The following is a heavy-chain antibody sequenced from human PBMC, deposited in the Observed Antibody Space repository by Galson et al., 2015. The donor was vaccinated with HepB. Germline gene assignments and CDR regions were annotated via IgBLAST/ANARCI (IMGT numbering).Heavy chain of an antibody. CDR1: GFTFSSYG. Sequence: SLRLSCAASGFTFSSYGMHWVRQAPGKGLEWVAVIWYDGSNKYYADSVKGRFTISRDNSKNTLYLQMNSLRAEDTAVYYCARDSLPLRRYYSSAYYFDYWGQGTLVTVSS. J-gene: IGHJ4*02. V-gene: IGHV3-33*01. CDR2: IWYDGSNK. CDR3: ARDSLPLRRYYSSAYYFDY. D-gene: IGHD3-10*01.